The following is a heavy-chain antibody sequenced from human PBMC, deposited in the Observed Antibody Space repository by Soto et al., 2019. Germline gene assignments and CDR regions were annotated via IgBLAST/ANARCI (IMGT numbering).Heavy chain of an antibody. V-gene: IGHV1-18*01. CDR3: ARDLSSGWFDY. Sequence: QVQLVQSGGEVKRPGASVKVSCKASGYMFSNHAISWVRQTPGQGLEWMGWINVYNGNTNYAQKFQXXVTMATDTSTNTAYLDLRSLRSDDTAVYFCARDLSSGWFDYWGQGTLVIVSS. CDR1: GYMFSNHA. CDR2: INVYNGNT. J-gene: IGHJ4*02. D-gene: IGHD6-19*01.